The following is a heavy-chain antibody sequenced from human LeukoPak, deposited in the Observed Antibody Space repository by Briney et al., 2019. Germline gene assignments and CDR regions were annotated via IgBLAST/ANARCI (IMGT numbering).Heavy chain of an antibody. Sequence: WASVEVSCKASGYTFTSYGISWVRQAPGQGLEWMGWISAYNGNTNYAQKLQGRVTMTTDTSTSTAYMELRSLRSDDTAVYYCARDYPNYYDSSGYRGDWFDPWGQGTLVTVSS. J-gene: IGHJ5*02. CDR2: ISAYNGNT. CDR1: GYTFTSYG. D-gene: IGHD3-22*01. CDR3: ARDYPNYYDSSGYRGDWFDP. V-gene: IGHV1-18*01.